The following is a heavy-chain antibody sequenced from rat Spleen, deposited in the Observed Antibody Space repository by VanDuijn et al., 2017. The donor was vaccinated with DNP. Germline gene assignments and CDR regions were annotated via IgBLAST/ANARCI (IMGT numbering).Heavy chain of an antibody. Sequence: EVQLVESGGGLVQPGRSLKFSCAASGFTFSDYAMAWVRQAPKKGLEWVATIIYDGSSTYYSDSVKGRFSLSRDNAKSTLYLQVNSLRSEDTATYYCTSNPHSRTAAPFDYWGQGVMVTVSS. D-gene: IGHD3-8*01. J-gene: IGHJ2*01. CDR3: TSNPHSRTAAPFDY. V-gene: IGHV5-17*01. CDR1: GFTFSDYA. CDR2: IIYDGSST.